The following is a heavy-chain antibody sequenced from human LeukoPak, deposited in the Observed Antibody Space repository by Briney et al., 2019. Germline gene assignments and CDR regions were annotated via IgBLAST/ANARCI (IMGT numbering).Heavy chain of an antibody. Sequence: GGSLRLSCAASGFTFSSYAMSWVRQAPGKGLEWVSAISGSGGSTYYADSVKGRFTISRDNTKNTLYLQMNSLRAEDTAVYYCAKAPGYCSSTSCPDYWGQGTLVTVSS. CDR3: AKAPGYCSSTSCPDY. CDR1: GFTFSSYA. CDR2: ISGSGGST. J-gene: IGHJ4*02. V-gene: IGHV3-23*01. D-gene: IGHD2-2*01.